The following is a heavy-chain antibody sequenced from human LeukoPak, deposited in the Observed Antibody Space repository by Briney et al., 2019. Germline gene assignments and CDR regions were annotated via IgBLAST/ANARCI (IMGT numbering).Heavy chain of an antibody. CDR2: IIPIFGTA. CDR1: GGTFSSYA. CDR3: ARAPPPIYYDSSGYYYFDY. J-gene: IGHJ4*02. Sequence: SVKVSCKASGGTFSSYAISWVRQAPGQGLEWMGGIIPIFGTANYAQKFQGRVTITADESTSTAYMELSSLRSGDTAVYYCARAPPPIYYDSSGYYYFDYWGQGTLVTVSS. D-gene: IGHD3-22*01. V-gene: IGHV1-69*13.